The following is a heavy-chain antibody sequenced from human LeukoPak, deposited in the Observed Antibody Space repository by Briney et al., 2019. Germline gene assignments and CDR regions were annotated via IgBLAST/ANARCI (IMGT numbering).Heavy chain of an antibody. J-gene: IGHJ2*01. V-gene: IGHV4-38-2*02. CDR2: IYHSGST. CDR1: GYSISSGYY. Sequence: SETLSLTCAVSGYSISSGYYWGWIRPPPGKGREWIGSIYHSGSTYYNPSLKSRVTISVDTSKNQFSLKLSSVTAADTAVYYCAREVVPAAMYWYFDLWGRGTLVTVSS. D-gene: IGHD2-2*01. CDR3: AREVVPAAMYWYFDL.